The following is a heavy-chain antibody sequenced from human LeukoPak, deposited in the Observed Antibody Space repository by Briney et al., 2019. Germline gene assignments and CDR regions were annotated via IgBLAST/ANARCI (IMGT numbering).Heavy chain of an antibody. D-gene: IGHD3-10*01. J-gene: IGHJ6*03. CDR1: GGSFSSGSYY. V-gene: IGHV4-61*02. CDR2: IYTSGST. Sequence: SETPSLTCTVSGGSFSSGSYYWSWIRQPAGKGLEWIRRIYTSGSTNYNPSLKSRVTISVDTSKNQFSLKLSSVTAADTAVYYCARDYFVRSLYYYYYMDVWGKGTTVTVSS. CDR3: ARDYFVRSLYYYYYMDV.